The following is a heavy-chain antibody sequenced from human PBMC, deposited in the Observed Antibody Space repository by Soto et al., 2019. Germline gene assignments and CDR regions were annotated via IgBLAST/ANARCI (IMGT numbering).Heavy chain of an antibody. CDR2: IYSAGST. CDR3: ARSTAVTNYAECFDP. V-gene: IGHV3-66*01. D-gene: IGHD4-17*01. Sequence: EVQVVESGGGLVQPGGSLRLSCAASGFIVSSSYMSWVRQAPGKGLEWVAVIYSAGSTYYADSVKGRFTIYRDSSKNTLYLQTDSLSAEDTAVYYCARSTAVTNYAECFDPWGQGTLVTVSS. CDR1: GFIVSSSY. J-gene: IGHJ5*02.